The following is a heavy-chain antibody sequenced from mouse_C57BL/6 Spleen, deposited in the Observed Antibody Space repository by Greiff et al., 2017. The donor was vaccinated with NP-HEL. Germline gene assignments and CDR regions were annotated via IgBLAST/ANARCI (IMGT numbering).Heavy chain of an antibody. CDR3: ARSTYSLDY. V-gene: IGHV1-26*01. D-gene: IGHD2-12*01. CDR2: INPNNGGT. Sequence: EVKLVESGPELVKPGASVKISCKASGYTFTDYYMNWVKQSHGKSLEWIGDINPNNGGTSYNQKFKGKATLTVDKSSSTAYMELRSLTSEDSAVYYCARSTYSLDYWGQGTTLTVSS. CDR1: GYTFTDYY. J-gene: IGHJ2*01.